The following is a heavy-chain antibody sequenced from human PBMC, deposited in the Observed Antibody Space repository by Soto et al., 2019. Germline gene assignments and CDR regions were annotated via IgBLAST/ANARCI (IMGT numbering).Heavy chain of an antibody. Sequence: SETLSLTCAVYGGSFSGYYWSWIRQPPGKGLEWIGEINHSGSTNYDPSLKSRVTISVDTSKNQFSLKLSSVTAADTAVYYCARTVVPAAPIDYWGQGTLVTVSS. CDR1: GGSFSGYY. J-gene: IGHJ4*02. D-gene: IGHD2-2*01. CDR3: ARTVVPAAPIDY. V-gene: IGHV4-34*01. CDR2: INHSGST.